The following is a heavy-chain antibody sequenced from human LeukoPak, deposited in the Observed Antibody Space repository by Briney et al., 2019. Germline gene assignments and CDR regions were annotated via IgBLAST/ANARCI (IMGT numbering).Heavy chain of an antibody. D-gene: IGHD2-2*01. CDR2: IRYDGTDK. CDR1: GFVFSYYG. CDR3: AKCVYYCGSNSCPQYYYYMDV. V-gene: IGHV3-30*02. Sequence: GGSLTLSCAASGFVFSYYGMHWVRQAPGKGLEWVAFIRYDGTDKYYADSVKGRFTISRDNSKNTLCLQMNSLRPEDTAVYYCAKCVYYCGSNSCPQYYYYMDVWGKGTTVTVSS. J-gene: IGHJ6*03.